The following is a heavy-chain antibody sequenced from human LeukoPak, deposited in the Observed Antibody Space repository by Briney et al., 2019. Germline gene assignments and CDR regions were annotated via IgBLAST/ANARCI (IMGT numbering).Heavy chain of an antibody. V-gene: IGHV1-8*01. CDR1: GYTFTSYD. J-gene: IGHJ3*02. CDR2: MNPNSGNT. D-gene: IGHD4-17*01. Sequence: ASVKVSCKASGYTFTSYDINWVRQATGHGLEWMGWMNPNSGNTGFAQEFQGRVTMTRTTSISTAYMELSSLRSEDTAVYYCARNDYGGHDAFDIWGQGTMVTVSS. CDR3: ARNDYGGHDAFDI.